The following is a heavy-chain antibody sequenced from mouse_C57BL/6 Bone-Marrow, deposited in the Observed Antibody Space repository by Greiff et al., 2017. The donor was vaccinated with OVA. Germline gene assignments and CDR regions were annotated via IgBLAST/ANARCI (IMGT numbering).Heavy chain of an antibody. V-gene: IGHV3-1*01. Sequence: EVKLMESGPGMVKPSQSLSLTCTVTGYSITSGYDWHWIRHFPGNKLEWMGYISYSGSTNYNPSLKSRISITHDTSKNHFFLKLNSVTTEDTATYYCARRGLRRDYWYFDVWGTGTTVTVSS. CDR1: GYSITSGYD. J-gene: IGHJ1*03. D-gene: IGHD2-4*01. CDR2: ISYSGST. CDR3: ARRGLRRDYWYFDV.